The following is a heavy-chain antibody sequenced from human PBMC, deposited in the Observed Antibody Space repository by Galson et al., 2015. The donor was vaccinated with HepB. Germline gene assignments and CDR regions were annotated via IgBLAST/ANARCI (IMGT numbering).Heavy chain of an antibody. CDR2: IHNSGST. Sequence: LSLTCTVSGGSVGSGSYYWSWIRQPPGKGLEWIGYIHNSGSTNYNPSLKSRGTISLDTSKNQFSLKLNSVTAADTALYYCAGLSDGYYSGDYWGQGTQVTVSS. CDR3: AGLSDGYYSGDY. V-gene: IGHV4-61*01. CDR1: GGSVGSGSYY. J-gene: IGHJ4*02. D-gene: IGHD3-22*01.